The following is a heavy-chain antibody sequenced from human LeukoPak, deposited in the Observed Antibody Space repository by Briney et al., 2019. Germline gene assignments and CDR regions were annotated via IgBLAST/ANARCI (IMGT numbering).Heavy chain of an antibody. Sequence: PGGSLRLSCAASGFTFSSYGMHWVRQAPGKGLEWVAFIRYDGSNKYYADSVKGRFTISRDNSKNTLYLQMNSLRAEDTAVYYCAKEGMGVVPQGIDCWGQGTLVTVSS. CDR3: AKEGMGVVPQGIDC. CDR2: IRYDGSNK. D-gene: IGHD2-2*01. CDR1: GFTFSSYG. V-gene: IGHV3-30*02. J-gene: IGHJ4*02.